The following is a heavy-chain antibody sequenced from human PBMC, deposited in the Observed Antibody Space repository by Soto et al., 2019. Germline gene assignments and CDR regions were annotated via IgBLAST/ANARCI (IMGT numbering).Heavy chain of an antibody. CDR1: GFTFSNYA. D-gene: IGHD6-13*01. CDR3: AKDQGSSWYEIDY. Sequence: EVQLLESGGGWVQPGGSLRLSCAASGFTFSNYAVPWVRQAPGKGLEWVSTISGSGGSTYYADSVKGRFTISRDNSKNTLYLQMNSLRAEDTAVYYCAKDQGSSWYEIDYWGQGTLVTVSS. J-gene: IGHJ4*02. V-gene: IGHV3-23*01. CDR2: ISGSGGST.